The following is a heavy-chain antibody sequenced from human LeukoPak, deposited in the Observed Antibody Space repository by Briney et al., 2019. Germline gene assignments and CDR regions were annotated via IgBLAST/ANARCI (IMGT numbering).Heavy chain of an antibody. CDR2: IYTSGST. CDR3: AGRFLEWLPNAFDI. D-gene: IGHD3-3*01. V-gene: IGHV4-4*07. CDR1: GGSISSYY. J-gene: IGHJ3*02. Sequence: SETLSLTCTVSGGSISSYYWSWIRQPAGKGLEWIGRIYTSGSTNYNPSLKSRVTMSVDTPKNQFSLKLSSVTAADTAVYYCAGRFLEWLPNAFDIWGQGTMVTVSS.